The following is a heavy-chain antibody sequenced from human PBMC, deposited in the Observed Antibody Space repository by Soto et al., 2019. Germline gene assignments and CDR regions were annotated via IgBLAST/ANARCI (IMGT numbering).Heavy chain of an antibody. Sequence: SETLSLTCTVSGGSISSGGYYWSWIRQHPGKGLEWIGYIYYSGSTYYNPSLKSRVTISVDTSKNQFSLKLSSVTAADTAVYYCARDPRGYYYDSSGYYLDAFDIWAQGTMVTVSS. CDR3: ARDPRGYYYDSSGYYLDAFDI. V-gene: IGHV4-31*03. CDR1: GGSISSGGYY. J-gene: IGHJ3*02. CDR2: IYYSGST. D-gene: IGHD3-22*01.